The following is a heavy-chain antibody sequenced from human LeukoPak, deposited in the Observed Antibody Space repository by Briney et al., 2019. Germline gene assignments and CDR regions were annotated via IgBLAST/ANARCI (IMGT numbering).Heavy chain of an antibody. J-gene: IGHJ5*02. Sequence: SETLSLTCTVSGGSINSYYWSWLRQPAGKGLEWIGRIYTSGSTNYNPSLKSRVTMSVGTSKNQFSLKLSSVTAADTAVYYCARDQEGPWFDPWGQGTLVTVSS. CDR2: IYTSGST. CDR1: GGSINSYY. V-gene: IGHV4-4*07. CDR3: ARDQEGPWFDP.